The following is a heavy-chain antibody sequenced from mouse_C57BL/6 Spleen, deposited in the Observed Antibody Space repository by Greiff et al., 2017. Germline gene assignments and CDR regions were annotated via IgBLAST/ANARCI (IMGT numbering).Heavy chain of an antibody. CDR2: IYPSDSET. D-gene: IGHD1-1*02. CDR3: ARTNMGDFDY. J-gene: IGHJ2*01. Sequence: QVQLQQPGAELVRPGSSVKLSCKASGYTFTSYWMEWVKQRPGQGLEWIGNIYPSDSETHYNQKFKDKATLTVDKSSSTAYMQLSSLTSEDSAVYYCARTNMGDFDYWGQGTTLTVSS. V-gene: IGHV1-61*01. CDR1: GYTFTSYW.